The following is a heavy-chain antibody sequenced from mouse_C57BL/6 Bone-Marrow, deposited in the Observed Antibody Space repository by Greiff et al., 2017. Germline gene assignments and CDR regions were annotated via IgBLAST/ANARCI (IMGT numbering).Heavy chain of an antibody. CDR3: ARGDSSGSWFAY. CDR1: GFSLTSYG. J-gene: IGHJ3*01. CDR2: IWSGGST. V-gene: IGHV2-2*01. Sequence: QVQLQQSGPGLVQPSQSLSITCPVSGFSLTSYGVHWVRQSPGKGLEWLGVIWSGGSTDYNAAFISRLSISKDNSKSQVFFKMNSLQADDTAIYYCARGDSSGSWFAYWGQGTLVTVSA. D-gene: IGHD3-2*02.